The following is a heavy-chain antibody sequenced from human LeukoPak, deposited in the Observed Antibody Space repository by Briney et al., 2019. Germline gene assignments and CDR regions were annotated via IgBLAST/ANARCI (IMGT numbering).Heavy chain of an antibody. Sequence: GGSLRLSCAASGFTLSSYAMSWVRQAPGKGLEWVSAISGSGGSTYYADSVRGRFTISRDNSKITLYLQMNSLRAEDTAVYYCARKGYCTNGVYPRGYYYMDVWGKGTTVTVSS. V-gene: IGHV3-23*01. CDR1: GFTLSSYA. CDR3: ARKGYCTNGVYPRGYYYMDV. J-gene: IGHJ6*03. CDR2: ISGSGGST. D-gene: IGHD2-8*01.